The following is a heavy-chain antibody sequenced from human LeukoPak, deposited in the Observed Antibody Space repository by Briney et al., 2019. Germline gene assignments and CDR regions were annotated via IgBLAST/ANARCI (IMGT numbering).Heavy chain of an antibody. D-gene: IGHD3-10*01. Sequence: PGGSLRLSCVGSGFMFSNYYMYWVRQAPGKGLVWVSRIKNAGIDTIYADSVKGRFTVSRDNAKNTVYLQMSSLGAEDTAVYYCARGGYGHNMDVWGEGTTVTVSS. V-gene: IGHV3-74*01. J-gene: IGHJ6*03. CDR3: ARGGYGHNMDV. CDR1: GFMFSNYY. CDR2: IKNAGIDT.